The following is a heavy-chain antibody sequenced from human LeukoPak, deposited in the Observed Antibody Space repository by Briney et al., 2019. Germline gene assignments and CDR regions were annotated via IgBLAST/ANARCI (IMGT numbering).Heavy chain of an antibody. D-gene: IGHD3-3*01. CDR2: TYSGGTT. CDR3: VKDNPTYYDFWSGYYLDH. CDR1: GFTVSSNY. J-gene: IGHJ4*02. Sequence: PGGSLRLSCAASGFTVSSNYMSWVRQAPGKGLEWVSVTYSGGTTYYADSVKGRFTISRDNSKNTLYLQMNSLRAEDTAVYYCVKDNPTYYDFWSGYYLDHWGQGTLVTVSS. V-gene: IGHV3-66*01.